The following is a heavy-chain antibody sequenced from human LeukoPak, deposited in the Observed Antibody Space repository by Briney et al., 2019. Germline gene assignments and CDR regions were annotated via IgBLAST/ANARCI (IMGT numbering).Heavy chain of an antibody. CDR2: IKGDGSGI. Sequence: GGSLRLSCAASGFTFSSYWMHWVRHAPGKGLVRVSHIKGDGSGIKYADSVRGRFTISTDSASNTVYLQMNSLRVEDTAVYYCARDDSGPQAFDIWGQGTMVTVSS. CDR1: GFTFSSYW. CDR3: ARDDSGPQAFDI. V-gene: IGHV3-74*01. J-gene: IGHJ3*02. D-gene: IGHD4/OR15-4a*01.